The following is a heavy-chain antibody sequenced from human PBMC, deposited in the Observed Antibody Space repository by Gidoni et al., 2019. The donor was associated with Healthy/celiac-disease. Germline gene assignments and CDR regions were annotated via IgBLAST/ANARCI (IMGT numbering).Heavy chain of an antibody. J-gene: IGHJ6*02. CDR2: INSDGSST. Sequence: EVQLVETGGGLVQPGGSLRLSCAASGLTFSSYWMHWVRQAPGKGLVWVSRINSDGSSTSYADSVKGRFTISRDNAKNTLYLQMNSLRAEDTAVYYCARVRYGDYPDYYYYGMDVWGQGTTVTVSS. CDR3: ARVRYGDYPDYYYYGMDV. V-gene: IGHV3-74*01. D-gene: IGHD4-17*01. CDR1: GLTFSSYW.